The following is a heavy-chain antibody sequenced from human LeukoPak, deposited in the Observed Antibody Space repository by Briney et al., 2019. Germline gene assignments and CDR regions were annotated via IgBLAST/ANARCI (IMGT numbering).Heavy chain of an antibody. V-gene: IGHV3-20*04. J-gene: IGHJ4*02. CDR3: ARDVFSGSYGDY. CDR2: INWNGGRT. D-gene: IGHD1-26*01. Sequence: GGSLRLSCAASGFTFNDYGMSWVRQAPGKGLEWVSGINWNGGRTGYADSMKGRFIISRDNAKNSLYLQMNSLRAEDTAVYYCARDVFSGSYGDYWGQGTLVTVSS. CDR1: GFTFNDYG.